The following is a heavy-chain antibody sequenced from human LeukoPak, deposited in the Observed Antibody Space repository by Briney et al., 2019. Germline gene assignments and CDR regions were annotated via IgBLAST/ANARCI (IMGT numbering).Heavy chain of an antibody. J-gene: IGHJ4*02. V-gene: IGHV1-46*01. Sequence: GASVKVSCKASGYTFTSYYMHWVRQAPGQGLEWMGIINPSGGSTSYAQKFRGRVTMTRDTSTSTVYMELSSLRSEDTAVYYCARGAVYVAYYYDSSGSPFDYWGQGTLVTVSS. D-gene: IGHD3-22*01. CDR3: ARGAVYVAYYYDSSGSPFDY. CDR1: GYTFTSYY. CDR2: INPSGGST.